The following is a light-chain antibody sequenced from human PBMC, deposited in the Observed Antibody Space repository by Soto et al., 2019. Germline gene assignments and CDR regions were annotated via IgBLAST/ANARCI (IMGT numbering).Light chain of an antibody. CDR1: NIGSKS. V-gene: IGLV3-21*02. J-gene: IGLJ2*01. Sequence: SYELTQPPSVSVAPGQTARITCGGNNIGSKSVHWYQQEPGQAPVLVVYDDSDRPSGIPERFSGSNSGNTATLTISRVESGDEADYYCQVWDSTSDLLFGGGTKLTVL. CDR3: QVWDSTSDLL. CDR2: DDS.